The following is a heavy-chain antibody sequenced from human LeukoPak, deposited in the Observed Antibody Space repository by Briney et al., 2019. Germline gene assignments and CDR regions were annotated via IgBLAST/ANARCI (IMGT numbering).Heavy chain of an antibody. J-gene: IGHJ6*02. CDR2: INAGNGNT. D-gene: IGHD3-3*01. V-gene: IGHV1-3*01. CDR3: ARSAPITIFGVVSYGMDV. CDR1: GGTFSSYA. Sequence: ASVKVSCKASGGTFSSYAISWVRQAPGQGLEWMGWINAGNGNTKYSQKFQGRVTITRDTSASTAYMELSSLRSEDTAVYYCARSAPITIFGVVSYGMDVWGQGTTVAVSS.